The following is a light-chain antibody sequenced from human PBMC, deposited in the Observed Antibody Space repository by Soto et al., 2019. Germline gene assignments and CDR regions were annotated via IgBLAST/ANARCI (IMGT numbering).Light chain of an antibody. J-gene: IGKJ2*01. V-gene: IGKV3-15*01. CDR2: GAS. Sequence: EIVMTQSPATLSVSPGDRATLSCRASQSVGTNLAWYQQQPGQAPRLLIYGASTRATGIPARFSGSGSGTEVTLPISSLQSEDLAVYYCQQQNNWPPLMYTFGQGTKLEIK. CDR3: QQQNNWPPLMYT. CDR1: QSVGTN.